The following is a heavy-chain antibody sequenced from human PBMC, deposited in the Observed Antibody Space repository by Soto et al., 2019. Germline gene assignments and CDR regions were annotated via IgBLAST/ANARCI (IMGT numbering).Heavy chain of an antibody. CDR1: GFTFSSYA. CDR3: AKSLSALFSLGDFKY. J-gene: IGHJ4*02. CDR2: ISGSGTST. D-gene: IGHD2-21*01. Sequence: GGSLRLSCAASGFTFSSYALSWVRQAPGKGLEWVAEISGSGTSTYYAPSVKGRFIISSDSSKNTLYLRMYSLRAEDTAMYYCAKSLSALFSLGDFKYWGQGTPVTVSS. V-gene: IGHV3-23*01.